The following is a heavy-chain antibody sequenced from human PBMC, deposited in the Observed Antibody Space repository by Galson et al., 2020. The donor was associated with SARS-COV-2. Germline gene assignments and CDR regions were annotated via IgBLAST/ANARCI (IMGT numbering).Heavy chain of an antibody. J-gene: IGHJ5*02. CDR2: ISMSSITI. Sequence: GESLRLSCAASGVTFSNSEFNWVRQAPGKGLEWLSYISMSSITIYYADSVKGRFTISRDNAKNSLYLQMNNLRAEDTAIYYCARGDVWFDAWGQGTLVTVS. V-gene: IGHV3-48*03. CDR3: ARGDVWFDA. CDR1: GVTFSNSE.